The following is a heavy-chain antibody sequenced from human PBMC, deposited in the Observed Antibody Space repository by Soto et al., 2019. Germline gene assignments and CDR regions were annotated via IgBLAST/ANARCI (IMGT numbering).Heavy chain of an antibody. CDR3: ARSSRNWFDP. CDR2: IYYSGST. Sequence: SETLSLTCTVSGGSISSGGYYWSWIRQHPGKGLEWIGYIYYSGSTYYNPSLKSRVTISVDTSKNQFSLKLSSVTAADTAVYYCARSSRNWFDPWGQGTLVTVSS. J-gene: IGHJ5*02. V-gene: IGHV4-31*03. CDR1: GGSISSGGYY.